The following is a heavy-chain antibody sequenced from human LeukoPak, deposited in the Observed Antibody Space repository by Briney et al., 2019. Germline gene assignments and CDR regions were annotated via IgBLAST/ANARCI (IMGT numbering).Heavy chain of an antibody. V-gene: IGHV4-39*07. CDR3: ARVNWNDAYFDY. Sequence: PSETLSLTCTVYGDSISSSPYYWGWVRQPPGKGLEWIGSIYYIGSTHYNPSLKRRVTISVDTSKNQFSLKLSSVTAADTAVYYCARVNWNDAYFDYWGQGTLVTVSS. J-gene: IGHJ4*02. D-gene: IGHD1-1*01. CDR1: GDSISSSPYY. CDR2: IYYIGST.